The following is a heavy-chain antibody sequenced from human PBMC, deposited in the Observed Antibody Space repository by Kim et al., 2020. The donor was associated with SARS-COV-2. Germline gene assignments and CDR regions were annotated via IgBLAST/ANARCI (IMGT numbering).Heavy chain of an antibody. D-gene: IGHD5-12*01. J-gene: IGHJ4*02. Sequence: GGSLRLSCAASGFTFSDYYMSWIRQAPGKGLEWVSYISSSSSYTNYADSVKGRFTISRDNAKNSLYLQMNSLRAEDTAVYYCARAGYSGYDEIDYWGQGTLVTVSS. CDR1: GFTFSDYY. CDR2: ISSSSSYT. V-gene: IGHV3-11*06. CDR3: ARAGYSGYDEIDY.